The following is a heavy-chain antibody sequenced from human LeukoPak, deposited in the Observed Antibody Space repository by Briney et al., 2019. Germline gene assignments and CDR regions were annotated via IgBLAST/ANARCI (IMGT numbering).Heavy chain of an antibody. CDR3: AKDRGYDPYFDY. D-gene: IGHD5-12*01. V-gene: IGHV3-23*01. CDR1: GFTFSSYA. J-gene: IGHJ4*02. Sequence: PGGSLRLSCAASGFTFSSYAMSWVRQAPGKGLEWVSAISGSGGSTYYADSVRGRFTISRDNSKNTLYLQMNSLRAEDTAVYYCAKDRGYDPYFDYWGQGTLVTVSS. CDR2: ISGSGGST.